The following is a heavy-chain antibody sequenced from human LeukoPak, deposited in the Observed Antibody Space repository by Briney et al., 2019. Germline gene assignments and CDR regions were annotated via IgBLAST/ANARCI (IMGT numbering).Heavy chain of an antibody. Sequence: PGGSLRLSCEASGFTFSIIGMTWVRQAPGKGLEWVSAISGSGGSTYYADSVKGRFTISRDNSKNTLYLQMNSLRAEDTAVYYCAKVSLTAFDIWGQGTMVTVSS. J-gene: IGHJ3*02. CDR3: AKVSLTAFDI. V-gene: IGHV3-23*01. D-gene: IGHD3-10*01. CDR2: ISGSGGST. CDR1: GFTFSIIG.